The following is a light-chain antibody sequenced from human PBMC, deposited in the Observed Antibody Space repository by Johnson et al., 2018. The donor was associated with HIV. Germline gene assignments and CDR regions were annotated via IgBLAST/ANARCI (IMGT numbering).Light chain of an antibody. J-gene: IGLJ1*01. CDR1: SSNIGNNY. CDR3: GTWDSSLSAGGANYV. Sequence: QSALTQPPSVSAAPGQKVTISCSGSSSNIGNNYVSWYQQLPGTAPKLLIYDNNNRPSGIPDRFSGSKSGTSATLGITGLQTGDEADYYCGTWDSSLSAGGANYVFGTGTKVTVL. CDR2: DNN. V-gene: IGLV1-51*01.